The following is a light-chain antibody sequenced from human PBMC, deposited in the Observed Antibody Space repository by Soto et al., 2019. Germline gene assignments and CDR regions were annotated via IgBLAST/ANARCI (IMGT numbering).Light chain of an antibody. CDR2: DVS. J-gene: IGLJ2*01. V-gene: IGLV2-11*01. CDR1: SSDVGGYKF. CDR3: SSYAGTSLV. Sequence: QSALTQPRSVSGSPGQSITISCTGTSSDVGGYKFVCWYQQHPGKAPKLMIYDVSRRPSGVPDRFSGSKSGNTASLTISGLQAEDEADYYCSSYAGTSLVFGGGTKLTVL.